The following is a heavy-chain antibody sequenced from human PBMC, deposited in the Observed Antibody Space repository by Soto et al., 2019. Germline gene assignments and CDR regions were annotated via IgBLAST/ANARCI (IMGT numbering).Heavy chain of an antibody. CDR1: GFTFTSSA. V-gene: IGHV1-58*01. CDR3: AAVPHIVVATATPYFDY. CDR2: IVVGSGNT. D-gene: IGHD2-21*02. Sequence: GASVKVSCKASGFTFTSSAVQWVLQARGQRLEWIGWIVVGSGNTNYAQKFQERVTITRDMSTSTAYMELSSLRSEDTAVYYCAAVPHIVVATATPYFDYWGQGTLVTVSS. J-gene: IGHJ4*02.